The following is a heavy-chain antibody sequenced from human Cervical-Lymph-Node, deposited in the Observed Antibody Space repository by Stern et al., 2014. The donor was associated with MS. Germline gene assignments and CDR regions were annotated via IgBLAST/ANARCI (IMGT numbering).Heavy chain of an antibody. CDR1: GYSFTSYW. J-gene: IGHJ5*02. V-gene: IGHV5-51*01. Sequence: EVQLVESGAEVKKPGESLKISCKGSGYSFTSYWIGWVRQMPGQGLEWMGIINPGDSGPRYSPAFQGQVTLSTDKSTNTAYLQMSSLKASDTAMYYCARRHCSSRRCGWFDPWGQGTLVTVSS. D-gene: IGHD2-2*01. CDR3: ARRHCSSRRCGWFDP. CDR2: INPGDSGP.